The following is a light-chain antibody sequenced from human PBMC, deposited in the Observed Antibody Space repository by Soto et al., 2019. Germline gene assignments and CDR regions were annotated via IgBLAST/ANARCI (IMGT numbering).Light chain of an antibody. CDR2: DAS. CDR3: QQRSAWPALT. V-gene: IGKV3-11*01. CDR1: QGVGSY. J-gene: IGKJ4*01. Sequence: EIVLTQSPATLSLSPGARATLSCRASQGVGSYLAWYQQKPGQAPRLLIYDASNRATGIPARFSGSGSGTDFTLTVSSLEPEDFAVYYCQQRSAWPALTFGGGTKVEMK.